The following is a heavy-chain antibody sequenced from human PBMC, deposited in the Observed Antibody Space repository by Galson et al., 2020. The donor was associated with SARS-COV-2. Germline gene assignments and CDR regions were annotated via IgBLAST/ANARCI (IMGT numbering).Heavy chain of an antibody. CDR2: FDPEDGET. V-gene: IGHV1-24*01. J-gene: IGHJ3*02. Sequence: ASVKVSCKVSGYTLTELSMHWVRQAPGKGLEWIGGFDPEDGETIYAQKFQGRVTMTEDTSTDTAYMELSSLRSEDTAVYYCATENCGGDCYLVSDAFDIWGQGTMVTVSS. CDR3: ATENCGGDCYLVSDAFDI. CDR1: GYTLTELS. D-gene: IGHD2-21*01.